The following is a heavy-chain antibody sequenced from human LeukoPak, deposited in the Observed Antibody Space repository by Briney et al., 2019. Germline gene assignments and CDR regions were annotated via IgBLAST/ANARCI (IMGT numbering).Heavy chain of an antibody. D-gene: IGHD5-24*01. CDR1: GGTFSSYA. CDR3: AKVEMATTGGGFDP. CDR2: IIPIFGIA. V-gene: IGHV1-69*04. J-gene: IGHJ5*02. Sequence: ASVKVSCTASGGTFSSYAISWVRQAPGQGLEWMGRIIPIFGIANYAQKFQGRVTITADKSTSTAYMGLSSLRSEDTAVHYCAKVEMATTGGGFDPWGQGTLVTVSS.